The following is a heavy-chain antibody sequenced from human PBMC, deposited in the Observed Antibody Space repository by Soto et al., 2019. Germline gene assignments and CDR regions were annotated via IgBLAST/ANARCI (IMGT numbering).Heavy chain of an antibody. CDR3: ARAGGSSWYEYYYYGMDV. J-gene: IGHJ6*02. Sequence: PSETLSLTCAVYGGSFSGYYWSWIRQPPGKGLEWIGEINHSGSTNYNPSLKSRVTISVDTSKNQFSLKLSSVTAADTAVYYCARAGGSSWYEYYYYGMDVWGQGTTVTVSS. CDR2: INHSGST. CDR1: GGSFSGYY. D-gene: IGHD6-13*01. V-gene: IGHV4-34*01.